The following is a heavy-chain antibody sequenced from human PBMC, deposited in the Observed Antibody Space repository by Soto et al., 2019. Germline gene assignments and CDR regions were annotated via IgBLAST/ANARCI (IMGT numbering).Heavy chain of an antibody. D-gene: IGHD3-10*01. CDR1: GYSFAGYW. Sequence: GESLKISCKGFGYSFAGYWIGWVRQMPGRGLEWMGLIYPGDSDTRYSPSFQGQVTISADKSLTAAHLQWGSLKASDTAMYYCARLPGIRGVFDGFQIWGQGTMVTVSS. J-gene: IGHJ3*02. CDR3: ARLPGIRGVFDGFQI. CDR2: IYPGDSDT. V-gene: IGHV5-51*01.